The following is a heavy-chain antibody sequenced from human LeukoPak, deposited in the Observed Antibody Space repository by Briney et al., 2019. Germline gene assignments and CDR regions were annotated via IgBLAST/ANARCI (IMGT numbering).Heavy chain of an antibody. V-gene: IGHV1-69*13. Sequence: ASVRVSCKASGGTFSSYAISWVRQAPGQGPEWMGGIIPIFGTANYAQKFQGRVTITADESTSTAYMELSSLRSEDTAVYYSARDRTSGWYPYYCDYWRKGTLVTVSS. CDR1: GGTFSSYA. CDR2: IIPIFGTA. J-gene: IGHJ4*02. D-gene: IGHD6-19*01. CDR3: ARDRTSGWYPYYCDY.